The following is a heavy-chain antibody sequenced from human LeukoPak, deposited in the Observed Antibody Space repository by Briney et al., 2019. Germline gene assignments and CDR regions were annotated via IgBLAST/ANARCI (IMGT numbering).Heavy chain of an antibody. CDR1: GGSFSGYY. CDR2: INHSGST. CDR3: ARSRRMVQGYFDY. V-gene: IGHV4-34*01. J-gene: IGHJ4*02. D-gene: IGHD3-10*01. Sequence: PSETLSLTCAVYGGSFSGYYWSWIRQPPGKGLEWIREINHSGSTNYNPSLKSRVTISVDTSKNQFSLKLSSVTAADTAVYYCARSRRMVQGYFDYWGQGTLVTVSS.